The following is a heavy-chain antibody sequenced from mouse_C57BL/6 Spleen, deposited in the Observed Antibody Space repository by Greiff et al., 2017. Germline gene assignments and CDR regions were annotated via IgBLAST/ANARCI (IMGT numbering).Heavy chain of an antibody. V-gene: IGHV1-80*01. CDR3: GGSGSNYYCDY. J-gene: IGHJ2*01. CDR1: GYAFSSYW. Sequence: VQLQQSGAELVKPGASVKISCKASGYAFSSYWMNWVKQRPGKGLEWIGQIYPGDGDTTYNGKFKGKATLTADKSSSTAYMQLSSLTSEDSAVYFCGGSGSNYYCDYWGQGTTLTVSA. CDR2: IYPGDGDT. D-gene: IGHD2-5*01.